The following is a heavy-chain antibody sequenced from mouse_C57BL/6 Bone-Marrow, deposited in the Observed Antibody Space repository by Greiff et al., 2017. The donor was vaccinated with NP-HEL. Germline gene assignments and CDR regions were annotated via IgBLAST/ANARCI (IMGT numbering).Heavy chain of an antibody. D-gene: IGHD2-4*01. J-gene: IGHJ2*01. CDR3: AREDYDGGNFDY. CDR1: GYAFSSSW. CDR2: IYPGDGDT. Sequence: QVQLKQSGPELVKPGASVKISCKASGYAFSSSWMNWVKQRPGKGLEWIGRIYPGDGDTNYNGKFKGKATLTADKSSSTAYMQLSSLTSEDSAVYFCAREDYDGGNFDYWGQGTTLTVSS. V-gene: IGHV1-82*01.